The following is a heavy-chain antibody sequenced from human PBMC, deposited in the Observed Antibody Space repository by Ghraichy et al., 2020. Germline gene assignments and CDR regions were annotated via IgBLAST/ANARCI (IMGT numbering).Heavy chain of an antibody. J-gene: IGHJ4*02. CDR1: GGSISSSY. Sequence: SQTLSLTCTVSGGSISSSYWSWIRQPAGKGLEWIGRVYIDGNTNYNPSLKSRVSMSVDTSKNQFSLKMTSVTAADTAVYYCARDCSGCTCYLGTVYFWGRVTLVTVSS. CDR2: VYIDGNT. V-gene: IGHV4-4*07. CDR3: ARDCSGCTCYLGTVYF. D-gene: IGHD2-15*01.